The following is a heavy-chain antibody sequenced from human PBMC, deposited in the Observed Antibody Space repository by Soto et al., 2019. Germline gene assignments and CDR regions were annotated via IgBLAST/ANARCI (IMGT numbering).Heavy chain of an antibody. V-gene: IGHV5-10-1*01. CDR1: GYSFAGYW. Sequence: GESLKISCKGSGYSFAGYWITWVRQKPGKGLEWMGRIDPSNSQTYYSPSFRGHVTISATRSITTVFLQWSSLRASDTAMYYCARQIYDSDTGPNFQYYFDSWGQGTPVTVSS. CDR3: ARQIYDSDTGPNFQYYFDS. CDR2: IDPSNSQT. D-gene: IGHD3-22*01. J-gene: IGHJ4*02.